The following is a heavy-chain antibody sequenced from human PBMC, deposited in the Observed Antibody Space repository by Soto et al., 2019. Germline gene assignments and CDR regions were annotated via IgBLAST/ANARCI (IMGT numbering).Heavy chain of an antibody. J-gene: IGHJ4*02. CDR1: GFTFSSYD. Sequence: EVQVLESGGALVQPGGSLRLSCAASGFTFSSYDMSWVRQAPGKGLEWVSGLSGSGGSTYYADSVKGRFTISRDNSKNTLYLQMNSLRAEDTAVYYCAKGWGDYWGQGTLDTVSS. CDR3: AKGWGDY. V-gene: IGHV3-23*01. CDR2: LSGSGGST. D-gene: IGHD3-16*01.